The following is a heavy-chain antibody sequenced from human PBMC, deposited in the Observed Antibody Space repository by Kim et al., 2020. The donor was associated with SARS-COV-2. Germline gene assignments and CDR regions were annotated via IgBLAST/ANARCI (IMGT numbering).Heavy chain of an antibody. CDR2: ISWNSATI. D-gene: IGHD1-20*01. V-gene: IGHV3-9*01. Sequence: GGSLRLSCAASGFTFHEYGMHWVRQLPGRGLEWVSGISWNSATIGYADTVKGRFIISRDNASNSLYLQMNSLRAEDTALYYCAKQITSRGSTFDAHFDYWGQGILVTVSS. CDR1: GFTFHEYG. J-gene: IGHJ4*02. CDR3: AKQITSRGSTFDAHFDY.